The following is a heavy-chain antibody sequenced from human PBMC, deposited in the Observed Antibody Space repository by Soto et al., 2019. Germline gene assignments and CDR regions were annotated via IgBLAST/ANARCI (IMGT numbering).Heavy chain of an antibody. CDR3: ARGGRISTRWGPNWFDL. CDR2: IYHSGST. V-gene: IGHV4-30-2*01. CDR1: GGNSSSVGYC. D-gene: IGHD1-20*01. Sequence: PMSLTCAVFGGNSSSVGYCWSWIRQTPGKGLEWIAYIYHSGSTCYNPSLKSRVTISVDRSKNQFSLKLSSVTAADTAVYYFARGGRISTRWGPNWFDLWGQGTLVTVSS. J-gene: IGHJ5*02.